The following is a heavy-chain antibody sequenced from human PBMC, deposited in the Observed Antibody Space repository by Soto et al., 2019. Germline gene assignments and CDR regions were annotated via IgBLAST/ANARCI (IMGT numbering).Heavy chain of an antibody. CDR1: GFTFSTYS. V-gene: IGHV3-48*02. CDR2: INADSDTI. J-gene: IGHJ6*02. D-gene: IGHD3-3*01. CDR3: ARLYYDYV. Sequence: QLVESGGALVQPGGSLRHSCAASGFTFSTYSMNWVRQAPGKGLEWVAYINADSDTILYADSVKGRFTISRDNAENSLFLEMTNLRDEDSGVYYCARLYYDYVWGQGNAVTASS.